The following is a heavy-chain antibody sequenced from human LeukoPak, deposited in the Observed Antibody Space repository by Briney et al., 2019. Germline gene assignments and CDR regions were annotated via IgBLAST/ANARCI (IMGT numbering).Heavy chain of an antibody. J-gene: IGHJ4*02. V-gene: IGHV4-34*01. CDR2: INHSGST. CDR1: GGSFSGYY. Sequence: PSETLSLTCAVYGGSFSGYYWSWIRQPPGKGLEWIGEINHSGSTNYNPSLKSRVTISVDTSKNQFSLKLSSVTAADTAVYYCARVRIIEMTTVTTNYYFDYWGQGTLVTVSS. CDR3: ARVRIIEMTTVTTNYYFDY. D-gene: IGHD4-17*01.